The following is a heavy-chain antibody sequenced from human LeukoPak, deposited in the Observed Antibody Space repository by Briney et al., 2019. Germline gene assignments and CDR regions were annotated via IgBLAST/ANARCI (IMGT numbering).Heavy chain of an antibody. CDR2: MNPNSGNT. CDR3: ARASNSRIDWFDP. CDR1: GYTFTSYD. V-gene: IGHV1-8*01. Sequence: GASVEVSRKASGYTFTSYDINWVRQATGQGLEWMGWMNPNSGNTGYAQKFQGRVTMTRNTSISTAYMELSSLRSEDTAVYYCARASNSRIDWFDPWGQGTLVTVSS. D-gene: IGHD6-6*01. J-gene: IGHJ5*02.